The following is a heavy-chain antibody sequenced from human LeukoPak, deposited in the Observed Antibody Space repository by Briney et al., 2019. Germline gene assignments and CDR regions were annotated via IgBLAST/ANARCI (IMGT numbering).Heavy chain of an antibody. J-gene: IGHJ4*02. CDR1: GFTVSSNY. CDR3: TRDWFGEWGNS. CDR2: IYSGGST. Sequence: PGGSLRLSYAASGFTVSSNYMSWVRQAPGKGLEWVSVIYSGGSTYYADSVKGRFTISRDNSKNTLYLQMNSLRVEDTAVYYCTRDWFGEWGNSWGQGTLVTVSS. V-gene: IGHV3-53*01. D-gene: IGHD3-10*01.